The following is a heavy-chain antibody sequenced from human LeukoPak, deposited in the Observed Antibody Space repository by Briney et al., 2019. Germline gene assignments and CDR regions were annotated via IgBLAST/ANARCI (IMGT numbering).Heavy chain of an antibody. Sequence: SETLSLTCTVSGGSISNYYWSWIQQPPGKGLEWIGYIHYSGSTNNNPSLKSRVTISVDTSKNQFSLKLTSVTAADTAVYYCARNYDFWSGYLDYWGQGTLVTVSS. J-gene: IGHJ4*02. V-gene: IGHV4-59*01. CDR2: IHYSGST. CDR1: GGSISNYY. D-gene: IGHD3-3*01. CDR3: ARNYDFWSGYLDY.